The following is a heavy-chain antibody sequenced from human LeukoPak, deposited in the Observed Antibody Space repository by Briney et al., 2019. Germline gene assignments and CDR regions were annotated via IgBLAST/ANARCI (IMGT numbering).Heavy chain of an antibody. Sequence: GESLKIYCQGPGYRFTSYWLGWVRQLPGKGLELMGIIYPGDADIRYSPPCQVEVTISADQSINTAYLRWSSLKASDTASYFCVRRYITMRYVDWFVPLGQGAPVADCS. CDR1: GYRFTSYW. V-gene: IGHV5-51*01. D-gene: IGHD3-22*01. J-gene: IGHJ5*02. CDR2: IYPGDADI. CDR3: VRRYITMRYVDWFVP.